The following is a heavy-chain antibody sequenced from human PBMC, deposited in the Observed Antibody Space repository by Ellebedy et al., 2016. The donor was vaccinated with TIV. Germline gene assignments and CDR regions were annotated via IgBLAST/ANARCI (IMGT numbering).Heavy chain of an antibody. Sequence: SETLSLXCTVSGASISSGDYYWSWIRQAPGKGLDWIGYTSYSGRTFYNPSLKNRLTISVDTSKNQFSLNLSSVTAADTAVYYCARADSSGYLFEFWGQGTLVTVSS. J-gene: IGHJ4*02. V-gene: IGHV4-30-4*01. D-gene: IGHD3-22*01. CDR3: ARADSSGYLFEF. CDR2: TSYSGRT. CDR1: GASISSGDYY.